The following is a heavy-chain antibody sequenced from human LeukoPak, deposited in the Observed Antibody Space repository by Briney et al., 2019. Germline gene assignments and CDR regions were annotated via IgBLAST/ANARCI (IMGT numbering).Heavy chain of an antibody. V-gene: IGHV4-59*01. Sequence: SETLSLTCTVSGGSISSYYWTWIRQPPGKGLEWIGYIYYSGSTNYNPSLKSRVTISVDTSKNQFSLKLSSVTAADTAVYYCARYDVGWYYFDYWGQGTLVTVSS. CDR3: ARYDVGWYYFDY. CDR2: IYYSGST. D-gene: IGHD6-19*01. J-gene: IGHJ4*02. CDR1: GGSISSYY.